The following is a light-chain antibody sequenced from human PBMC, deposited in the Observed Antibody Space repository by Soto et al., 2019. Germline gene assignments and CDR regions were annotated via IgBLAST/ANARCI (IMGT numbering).Light chain of an antibody. J-gene: IGKJ4*01. CDR2: DAS. CDR3: QQRSNGFT. Sequence: EVVLTQSPATLSLSPGERATLSCRASQSVRTSLFWYQQKPGQAPRLLIYDASKRATGVPARFSGSGSGTDFSLTISSLEPEDFAYYYCQQRSNGFTFGGGTKVEI. V-gene: IGKV3-11*01. CDR1: QSVRTS.